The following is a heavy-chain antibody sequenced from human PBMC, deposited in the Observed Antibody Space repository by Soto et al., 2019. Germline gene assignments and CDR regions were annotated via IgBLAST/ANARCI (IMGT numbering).Heavy chain of an antibody. CDR3: ARDSPVPLDCAYSSVFEP. Sequence: PGGSLTLSCAASGFTFSSYSMNWVRQAPGEGLEWVSSSSRSSSYIYYADSVDGLFTISRDNAKNSLYQQMNSLRAEDTAVYYCARDSPVPLDCAYSSVFEPWGQGT. CDR2: SSRSSSYI. J-gene: IGHJ5*02. CDR1: GFTFSSYS. D-gene: IGHD6-25*01. V-gene: IGHV3-21*01.